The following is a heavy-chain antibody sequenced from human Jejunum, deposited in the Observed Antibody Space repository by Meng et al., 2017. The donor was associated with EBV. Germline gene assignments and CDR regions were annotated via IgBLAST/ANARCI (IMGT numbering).Heavy chain of an antibody. Sequence: GVGGWQSWSSSRLLSVALEFISNTYALRWVRQASGKGLEWVAFISYNSAYAYYADSMKGRFTISRDNSKNMVYLQMNSLRDEDTALYYCAKDRVGGGATAFDYWGQGALVTV. V-gene: IGHV3-30*18. CDR1: EFISNTYA. J-gene: IGHJ4*02. CDR2: ISYNSAYA. CDR3: AKDRVGGGATAFDY. D-gene: IGHD1-26*01.